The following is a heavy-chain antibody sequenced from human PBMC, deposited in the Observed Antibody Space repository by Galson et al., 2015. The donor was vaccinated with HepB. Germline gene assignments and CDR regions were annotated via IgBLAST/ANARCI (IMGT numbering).Heavy chain of an antibody. CDR1: GITVSGDY. CDR2: IYSGGSK. CDR3: ARVRGGDESYYYSAGMDV. D-gene: IGHD3-16*01. Sequence: SLRLSCAASGITVSGDYIAWVRQAPGKGLEWVSIIYSGGSKYYADSVEGRFAISRDISTHTVSLQMNSLSGEDTAIYYCARVRGGDESYYYSAGMDVWGQGTTVAVSS. J-gene: IGHJ6*02. V-gene: IGHV3-66*02.